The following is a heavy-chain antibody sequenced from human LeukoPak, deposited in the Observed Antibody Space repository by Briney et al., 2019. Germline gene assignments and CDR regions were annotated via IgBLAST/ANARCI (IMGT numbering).Heavy chain of an antibody. D-gene: IGHD5-18*01. Sequence: ASVKVSCKASGYTFTSCGISWVRQAPGQGLEWMGWISAYNGNTNYAQKLQGRVTMTTDTSTSTAYMELRSLRSDDTAVYYCARSGYSYGLYYFDYWGQGTLVTVSS. CDR2: ISAYNGNT. V-gene: IGHV1-18*01. J-gene: IGHJ4*02. CDR3: ARSGYSYGLYYFDY. CDR1: GYTFTSCG.